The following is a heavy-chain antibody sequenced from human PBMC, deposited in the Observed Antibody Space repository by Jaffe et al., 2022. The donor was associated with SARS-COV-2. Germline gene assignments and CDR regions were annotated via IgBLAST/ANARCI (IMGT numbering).Heavy chain of an antibody. CDR2: ITSSGDST. V-gene: IGHV3-23*04. CDR1: EFTFSTFA. J-gene: IGHJ6*03. D-gene: IGHD2-8*02. Sequence: EAQLVESGGALVQPGGSLRLSCAASEFTFSTFAVSWVRQAPGKGLEWVSTITSSGDSTYYADSVTGRFTISRDNSKHTFYLQMNSLRAEDTAVYYCANHWWALNSYFYYMDVWGKGTTVTVSS. CDR3: ANHWWALNSYFYYMDV.